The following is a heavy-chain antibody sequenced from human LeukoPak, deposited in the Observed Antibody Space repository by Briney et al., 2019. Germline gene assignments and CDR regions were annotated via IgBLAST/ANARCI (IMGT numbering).Heavy chain of an antibody. Sequence: GASVKVCCKVSGNTVRDLSTHRWRQAPGKGLEGLGGFAPEYDKTVSAQKFQGRVSMTEDTSTNTAYMELNVLTSADTAVYYCATERDVWGNGTTVTVSS. CDR2: FAPEYDKT. CDR3: ATERDV. CDR1: GNTVRDLS. J-gene: IGHJ6*04. V-gene: IGHV1-24*01.